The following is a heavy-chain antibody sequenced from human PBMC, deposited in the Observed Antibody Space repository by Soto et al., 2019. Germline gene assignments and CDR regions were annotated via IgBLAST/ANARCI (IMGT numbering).Heavy chain of an antibody. D-gene: IGHD3-16*02. CDR3: ARDLITFGGVIVPFDY. V-gene: IGHV3-21*01. J-gene: IGHJ4*02. CDR1: GFTFSSYS. Sequence: SLSCAASGFTFSSYSMNWVRQAPGKGLEWVSSISSSSSYIYYADSVKGRFTISRDNAKNSLYLQMNSLRAEDTAVYYCARDLITFGGVIVPFDYWRQGTLVTVSS. CDR2: ISSSSSYI.